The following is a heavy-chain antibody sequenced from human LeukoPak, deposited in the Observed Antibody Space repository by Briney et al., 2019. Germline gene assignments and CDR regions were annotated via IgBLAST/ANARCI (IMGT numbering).Heavy chain of an antibody. D-gene: IGHD3-16*01. CDR3: ARDWADDPALADV. CDR1: GGSISSGDYY. Sequence: PSETLSLTCTVSGGSISSGDYYWSWIRQPPGKGLEWIGCIYYSGSTYYNPSLKSRVTISVDTSKNQFSLKLSSVTAADTAVYYCARDWADDPALADVWGQGTTVTVSS. CDR2: IYYSGST. V-gene: IGHV4-30-4*01. J-gene: IGHJ6*02.